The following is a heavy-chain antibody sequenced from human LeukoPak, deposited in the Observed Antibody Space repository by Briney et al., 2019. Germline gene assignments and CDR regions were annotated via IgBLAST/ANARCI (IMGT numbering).Heavy chain of an antibody. V-gene: IGHV3-23*01. J-gene: IGHJ6*02. D-gene: IGHD6-19*01. CDR3: AKDRMGSGWYLAYYYGMDV. Sequence: PGGSLRLSCLTSGFTLSTNAMSWVRQAPGKGLEWISGISGSGASTYYADSVKGRFTISRDNSKNTLYLQMNSLRAEDTAVYYCAKDRMGSGWYLAYYYGMDVWGQGTTVTVSS. CDR1: GFTLSTNA. CDR2: ISGSGAST.